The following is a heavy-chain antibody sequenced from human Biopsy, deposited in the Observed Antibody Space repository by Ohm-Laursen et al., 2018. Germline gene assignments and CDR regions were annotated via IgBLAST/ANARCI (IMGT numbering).Heavy chain of an antibody. CDR1: GYTLNELS. CDR3: AADINVWNVNY. V-gene: IGHV1-24*01. J-gene: IGHJ4*02. CDR2: FAPENGKT. Sequence: VSSVKVSCKVSGYTLNELSMHWVRQVPGKGLEWMGGFAPENGKTVYAQNFQARVSLTEDASTDTAYMELRSLRSEDMAVYYCAADINVWNVNYWGQGTQVTVSS. D-gene: IGHD1-1*01.